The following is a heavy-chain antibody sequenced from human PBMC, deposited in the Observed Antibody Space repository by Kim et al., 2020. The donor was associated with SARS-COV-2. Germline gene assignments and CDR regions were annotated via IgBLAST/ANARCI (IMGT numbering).Heavy chain of an antibody. V-gene: IGHV4-4*07. CDR1: GGSISSYY. CDR2: IYTSGST. CDR3: AVGIAVADEDYYYYYGMDV. Sequence: SETLSLTCTVSGGSISSYYWSWIRQPAGKGLEWIGRIYTSGSTNYNPSLKSRVTMSVDTSKNQFSLKLSSVTAADTAVYYCAVGIAVADEDYYYYYGMDVWGQGTTVTVSS. D-gene: IGHD6-19*01. J-gene: IGHJ6*02.